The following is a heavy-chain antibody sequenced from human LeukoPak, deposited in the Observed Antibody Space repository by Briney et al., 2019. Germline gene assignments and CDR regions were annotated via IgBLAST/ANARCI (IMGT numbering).Heavy chain of an antibody. D-gene: IGHD3-22*01. V-gene: IGHV1-58*01. CDR2: IVVGSGNT. CDR3: AADHLHYDSSGSKEN. J-gene: IGHJ4*02. Sequence: SVKVSCKASGFTFTSSAVQWVRQARGQRLEWIGWIVVGSGNTNYAQKFQERVTTTRDMSTSTAYKELSSLRSEDTAVYYCAADHLHYDSSGSKENWGQGTLVTVSS. CDR1: GFTFTSSA.